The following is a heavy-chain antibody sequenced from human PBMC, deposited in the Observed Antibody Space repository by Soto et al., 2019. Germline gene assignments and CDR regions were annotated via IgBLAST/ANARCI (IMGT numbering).Heavy chain of an antibody. J-gene: IGHJ4*02. CDR2: INPNSGGT. CDR3: ARDPTRVANPLRVDY. V-gene: IGHV1-2*02. D-gene: IGHD5-12*01. CDR1: GYTFTGYY. Sequence: ASVKVSCKASGYTFTGYYMHWVRQAPGQGLEWMGWINPNSGGTNYAQKFQGRVTMTRDTSISTAYMELSRLRSDDTAVYYCARDPTRVANPLRVDYWGQGTLVTVSS.